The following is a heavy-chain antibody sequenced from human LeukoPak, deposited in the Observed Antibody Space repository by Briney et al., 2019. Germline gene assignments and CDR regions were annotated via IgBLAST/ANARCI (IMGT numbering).Heavy chain of an antibody. CDR2: IYHSGST. Sequence: PSETLSLTCTVSGGSISSYYWSWIRQPPGKGLEWIGYIYHSGSTYYNPSLKSRVTISVDRSKNQFSLKLSSVTAADTAVYYCASQSSYSSSFYWGQGTLVTVSS. V-gene: IGHV4-59*12. CDR3: ASQSSYSSSFY. D-gene: IGHD6-6*01. J-gene: IGHJ4*02. CDR1: GGSISSYY.